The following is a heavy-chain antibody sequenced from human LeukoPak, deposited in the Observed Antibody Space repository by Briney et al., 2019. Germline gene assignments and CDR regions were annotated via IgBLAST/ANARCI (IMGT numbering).Heavy chain of an antibody. CDR3: ASSYGSGSYYLNYYYYMDV. Sequence: SETLSLTCTVSGGSISSYYWSWIRQPPGKGLEWIGYIYYSGSTNYNPSLKSRVTISVGTSKNQFSLKLSSVTAADTAVYYCASSYGSGSYYLNYYYYMDVWGKGTTVTVSS. J-gene: IGHJ6*03. V-gene: IGHV4-59*01. D-gene: IGHD3-10*01. CDR1: GGSISSYY. CDR2: IYYSGST.